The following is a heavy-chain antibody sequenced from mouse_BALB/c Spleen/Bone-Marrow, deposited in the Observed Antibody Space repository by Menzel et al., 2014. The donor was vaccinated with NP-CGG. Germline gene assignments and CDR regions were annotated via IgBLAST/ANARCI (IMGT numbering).Heavy chain of an antibody. CDR3: TRTGGYGYDRFAY. V-gene: IGHV1-69*02. CDR2: IYPSDSYT. Sequence: VQLQQSGAELVRPGASVKLSCKASGYTFTSYWINWVKQRPGQGLEWIGNIYPSDSYTNYNQKFKDKATLTVDKSSSTAYMQLSSPTSEDSAVYYCTRTGGYGYDRFAYWGQGTLVTVSA. D-gene: IGHD2-2*01. CDR1: GYTFTSYW. J-gene: IGHJ3*01.